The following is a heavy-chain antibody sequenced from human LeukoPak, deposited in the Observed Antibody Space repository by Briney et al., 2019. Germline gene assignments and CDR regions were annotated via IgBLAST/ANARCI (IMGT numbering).Heavy chain of an antibody. Sequence: SVKVSCKASGGTFSSYSINWVRQAPGQGLEWMGGIIPIFGTANYAQKFQGRVTITADESTSTAYMELSSLRSEDTAVYYCARGVRGDPPRTWGQGTLVTVSS. CDR2: IIPIFGTA. J-gene: IGHJ5*02. D-gene: IGHD3-10*01. CDR1: GGTFSSYS. V-gene: IGHV1-69*13. CDR3: ARGVRGDPPRT.